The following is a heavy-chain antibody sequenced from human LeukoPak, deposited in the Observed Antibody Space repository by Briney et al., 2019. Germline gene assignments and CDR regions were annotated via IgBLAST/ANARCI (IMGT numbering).Heavy chain of an antibody. J-gene: IGHJ4*02. D-gene: IGHD1-26*01. V-gene: IGHV3-23*01. CDR1: GFTFSTYG. Sequence: GGSLRLSCVASGFTFSTYGMAWVRQPPGRGLEWVSATSGNTGAIYYSDSVRGRFTISRDDSKNTLYLQMSSLRVEDTAIYYCANLPIVGAADYWGQGTLVTVSS. CDR2: TSGNTGAI. CDR3: ANLPIVGAADY.